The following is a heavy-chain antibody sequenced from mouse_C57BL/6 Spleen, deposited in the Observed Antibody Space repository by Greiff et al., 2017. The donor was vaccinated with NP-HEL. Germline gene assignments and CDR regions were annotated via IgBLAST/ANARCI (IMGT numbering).Heavy chain of an antibody. Sequence: QVQLQQSGAELVRPGTSVKVSCKASGYAFTNYLIEWVKQRPGQGLEWIGVLNPGSGGTNYNEKFKGKATLTADKSSSTAYMQLSSLTSEDSAVYFCARSPYYGSSYDYFDYWGQGTTLTVSS. V-gene: IGHV1-54*01. J-gene: IGHJ2*01. CDR1: GYAFTNYL. CDR2: LNPGSGGT. CDR3: ARSPYYGSSYDYFDY. D-gene: IGHD1-1*01.